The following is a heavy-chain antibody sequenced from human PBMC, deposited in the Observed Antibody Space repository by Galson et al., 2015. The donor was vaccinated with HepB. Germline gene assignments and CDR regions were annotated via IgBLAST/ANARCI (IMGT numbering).Heavy chain of an antibody. CDR3: AKKRAGSTWSPCDY. J-gene: IGHJ4*02. V-gene: IGHV3-30*18. Sequence: SLRLSCAASGFPFSSYGMHWVRQAPGKGLEWVAMISYDGSNIYYGDSVKGRFTMSRDNSKNTLYLQMSSLRPEDTAVYYCAKKRAGSTWSPCDYWGQGTLVTVSS. CDR1: GFPFSSYG. D-gene: IGHD2/OR15-2a*01. CDR2: ISYDGSNI.